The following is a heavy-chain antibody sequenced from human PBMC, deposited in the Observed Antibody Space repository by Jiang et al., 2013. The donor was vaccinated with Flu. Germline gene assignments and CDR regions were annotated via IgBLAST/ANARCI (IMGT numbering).Heavy chain of an antibody. J-gene: IGHJ4*01. D-gene: IGHD3-22*01. CDR1: GYSFDSYW. CDR3: ARHPPTGHHYFDSHGPNY. V-gene: IGHV5-10-1*01. CDR2: IDPSDSYT. Sequence: GAEVKKPGESLRISCQGSGYSFDSYWITWVRQVPGKGLEWMGRIDPSDSYTNYNPSFQGHVTISADKSINSVYLQWSSLKASDSAMYYCARHPPTGHHYFDSHGPNYWGQGTLVTVSS.